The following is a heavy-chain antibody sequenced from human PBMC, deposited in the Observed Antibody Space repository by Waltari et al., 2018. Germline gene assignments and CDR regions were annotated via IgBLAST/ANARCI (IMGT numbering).Heavy chain of an antibody. CDR3: AKDKEDSSSPGWGGFDY. CDR2: ISWNSGSI. J-gene: IGHJ4*02. Sequence: EVQLVESGGGLVQPGRSLRLSCAASGFTFVDYAIHWVRQAPGKGLEWVSGISWNSGSIGYADSVKGRFTISRDNAKNSLYLQMNSLRAEDMALYYCAKDKEDSSSPGWGGFDYWGQGTLVTVSS. D-gene: IGHD6-6*01. CDR1: GFTFVDYA. V-gene: IGHV3-9*03.